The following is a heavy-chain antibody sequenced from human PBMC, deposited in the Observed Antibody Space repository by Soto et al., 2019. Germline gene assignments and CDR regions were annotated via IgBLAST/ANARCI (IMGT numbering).Heavy chain of an antibody. Sequence: SVKVSCKASGFTFTSSAVQWVRQARGQRLEWIGWIVVGSGNTNYAQKFQERVTITRDMSTSTAYMELSSLRSEDTAVYYCAAGTLSLGELSLPDYWGQGTLVTVSS. J-gene: IGHJ4*02. CDR1: GFTFTSSA. CDR3: AAGTLSLGELSLPDY. V-gene: IGHV1-58*01. D-gene: IGHD3-16*02. CDR2: IVVGSGNT.